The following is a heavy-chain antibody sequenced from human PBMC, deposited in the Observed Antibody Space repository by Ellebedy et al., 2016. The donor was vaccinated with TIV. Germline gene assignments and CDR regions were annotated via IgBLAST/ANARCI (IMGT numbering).Heavy chain of an antibody. D-gene: IGHD4/OR15-4a*01. V-gene: IGHV3-7*01. CDR3: ARNDGAYAYSYAMDV. J-gene: IGHJ6*02. CDR2: IKQDGSEK. CDR1: GFTFSSYS. Sequence: GGSLRLSCAASGFTFSSYSMNWVRQAPGKGLEWVANIKQDGSEKYYVDSVKGRFTVSRDNAKNSLYLQMNSLRVEDTAVYYCARNDGAYAYSYAMDVWGQGTTVTVSS.